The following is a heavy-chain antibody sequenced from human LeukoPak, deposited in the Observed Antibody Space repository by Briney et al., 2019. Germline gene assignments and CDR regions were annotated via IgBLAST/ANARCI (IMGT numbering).Heavy chain of an antibody. CDR3: ARAAVVAAAYFDY. CDR2: INHSGST. CDR1: GGSFSGYY. Sequence: PSETLSLTCRVYGGSFSGYYWSWIRQPPGKGLEWIGEINHSGSTNYNPSLKSRVTISVDTSKNQFSLKLSSVTAADTAVYYCARAAVVAAAYFDYWGQGTLVTVSS. V-gene: IGHV4-34*01. J-gene: IGHJ4*02. D-gene: IGHD2-15*01.